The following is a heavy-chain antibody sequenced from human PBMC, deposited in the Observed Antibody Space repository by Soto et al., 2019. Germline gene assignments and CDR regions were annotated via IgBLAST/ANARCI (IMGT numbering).Heavy chain of an antibody. J-gene: IGHJ4*02. D-gene: IGHD4-17*01. CDR1: GGSISSGGYY. CDR3: ARGVTTAFDY. Sequence: SETLSLTCTVSGGSISSGGYYWSWIRQHPGKGLEWIGYIYYSGSTYYNPSLKSRVTISVDTSKNQFSLKLSSVTAADTAVYYCARGVTTAFDYWGQGXLVTVSS. CDR2: IYYSGST. V-gene: IGHV4-31*03.